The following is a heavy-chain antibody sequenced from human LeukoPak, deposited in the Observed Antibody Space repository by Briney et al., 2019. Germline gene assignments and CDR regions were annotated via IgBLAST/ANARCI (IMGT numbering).Heavy chain of an antibody. J-gene: IGHJ4*02. D-gene: IGHD2-2*01. V-gene: IGHV4-34*01. Sequence: PSETLSLTCTVSGGSISIYYWSWIRQPPGKGLEWIGEINHSGSTNYNPSLKSRVTISVDTSKNQFSLKLTSVTAADTAVYYCARALRGRPTAMWYFDSWGQGTLVTVSS. CDR1: GGSISIYY. CDR2: INHSGST. CDR3: ARALRGRPTAMWYFDS.